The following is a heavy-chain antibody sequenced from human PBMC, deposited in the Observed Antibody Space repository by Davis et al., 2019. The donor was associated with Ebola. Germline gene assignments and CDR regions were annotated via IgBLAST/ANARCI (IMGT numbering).Heavy chain of an antibody. J-gene: IGHJ4*02. CDR3: AKDRGIVLMVYAIYPDIVATNAYFDY. Sequence: GESLKISCAGSGFTFSSYSMSWVRQAPGKGLEWVANIKEDGSEKYYVDSVKGRFTISRDNSKNTLYLQMNSLRAEDTAVYYCAKDRGIVLMVYAIYPDIVATNAYFDYWGQGTLVTVSS. CDR2: IKEDGSEK. D-gene: IGHD2-8*01. CDR1: GFTFSSYS. V-gene: IGHV3-7*03.